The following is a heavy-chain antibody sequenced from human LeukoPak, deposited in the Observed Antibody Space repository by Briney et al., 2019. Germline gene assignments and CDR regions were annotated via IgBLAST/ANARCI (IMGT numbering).Heavy chain of an antibody. J-gene: IGHJ4*02. V-gene: IGHV3-23*01. CDR1: GFTFSSYA. Sequence: GGSLRLSCAASGFTFSSYAMSWVRQAPGKGLEWVSAISGSGGSTYYADSVKGRFTISRDNSKNTLYLQMNSLRAKDTAVYYCAKVIAWPYLAAPVDYWGQGTLVTVSS. CDR3: AKVIAWPYLAAPVDY. D-gene: IGHD2-2*02. CDR2: ISGSGGST.